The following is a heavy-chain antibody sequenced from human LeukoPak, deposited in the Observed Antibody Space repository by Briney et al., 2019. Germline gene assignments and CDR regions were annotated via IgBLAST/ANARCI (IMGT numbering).Heavy chain of an antibody. CDR2: IRYDGSTK. J-gene: IGHJ6*03. D-gene: IGHD3-10*01. V-gene: IGHV3-30*02. CDR1: GGTFSSYG. CDR3: AKGYGSEHSYYYYYMDV. Sequence: SCKASGGTFSSYGMHWVRQAPGKGLEWVAFIRYDGSTKYYADSVKGRFTISRDNSKNTLYLQMSSLRAEDTAVYYCAKGYGSEHSYYYYYMDVWGKGTTVTISS.